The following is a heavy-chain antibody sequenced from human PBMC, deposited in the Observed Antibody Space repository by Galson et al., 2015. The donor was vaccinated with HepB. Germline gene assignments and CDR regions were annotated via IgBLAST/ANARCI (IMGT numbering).Heavy chain of an antibody. Sequence: CKASGYTFTSYGISWVRQAPGQGLEWMGWISAYNGNTNYAQKLQGRVTMTTDTSTSTAYMELRSLRSDDTAVYYCARGMVGATHFGYYGMDVWGQGTTVTVSS. CDR1: GYTFTSYG. V-gene: IGHV1-18*04. CDR3: ARGMVGATHFGYYGMDV. J-gene: IGHJ6*02. CDR2: ISAYNGNT. D-gene: IGHD1-26*01.